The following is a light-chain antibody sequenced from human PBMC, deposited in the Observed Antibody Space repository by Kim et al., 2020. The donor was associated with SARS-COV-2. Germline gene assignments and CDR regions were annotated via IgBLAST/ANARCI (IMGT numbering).Light chain of an antibody. V-gene: IGLV2-8*01. CDR1: SSDVGGYNY. Sequence: QSVTLSCTGTSSDVGGYNYVSWYQHHPGKAPKVMIYEVSKRPSGVPDRFSGSKSGNTASLSVSGLQAEDEADYFCSSFAGTNNLYVFGTGTKVTVL. CDR3: SSFAGTNNLYV. CDR2: EVS. J-gene: IGLJ1*01.